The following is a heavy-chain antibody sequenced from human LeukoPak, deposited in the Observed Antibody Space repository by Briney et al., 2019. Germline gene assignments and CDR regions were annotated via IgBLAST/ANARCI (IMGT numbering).Heavy chain of an antibody. CDR1: GYTFTGYY. J-gene: IGHJ3*02. Sequence: ASVKVSCKASGYTFTGYYMHWVRQAPGQGLEWMGWINPNSGGTNYAQKFQGRVTMTRDTSISTAYMELSRLRSDDTAVYYCARGYYDSSGYSADAFDIWGQGTMVTVSS. CDR2: INPNSGGT. D-gene: IGHD3-22*01. CDR3: ARGYYDSSGYSADAFDI. V-gene: IGHV1-2*02.